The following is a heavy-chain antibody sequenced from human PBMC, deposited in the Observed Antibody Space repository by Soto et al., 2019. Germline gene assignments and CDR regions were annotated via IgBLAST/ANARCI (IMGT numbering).Heavy chain of an antibody. D-gene: IGHD3-10*01. Sequence: ASVKVSCKASGYTFSNYGISWVRQAPGQGLEWTAWISGYNGDTKNAQSLQGRVTVTTDTSTSTSYMELRSLSSDDTAIYYCARALGSGTGFDYWGQGTLVTVSS. CDR2: ISGYNGDT. J-gene: IGHJ4*02. CDR3: ARALGSGTGFDY. V-gene: IGHV1-18*01. CDR1: GYTFSNYG.